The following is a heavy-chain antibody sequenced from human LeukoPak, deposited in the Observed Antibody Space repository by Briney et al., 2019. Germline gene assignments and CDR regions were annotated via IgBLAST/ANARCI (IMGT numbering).Heavy chain of an antibody. V-gene: IGHV4-39*01. CDR3: ARLNSALYSSSWYAGAFDI. CDR1: GGSISSSSYY. Sequence: SETLSLTCTVSGGSISSSSYYWGWIRQPPGKGLEWIGSIYYSGSTYYNPSLKSRVTISVDTSKNQFSLKLSSVTAADTAVYYCARLNSALYSSSWYAGAFDIWGQGTMVTVSS. J-gene: IGHJ3*02. D-gene: IGHD6-13*01. CDR2: IYYSGST.